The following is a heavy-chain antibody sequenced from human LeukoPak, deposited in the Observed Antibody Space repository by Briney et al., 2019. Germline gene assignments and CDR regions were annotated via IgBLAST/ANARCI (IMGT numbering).Heavy chain of an antibody. J-gene: IGHJ3*02. CDR3: ARGTGWITDAFDI. CDR1: GYTFTSYY. CDR2: INPNSGGT. V-gene: IGHV1-2*06. Sequence: ASVKVSCKASGYTFTSYYMHWVRQAPGQGLEWMGRINPNSGGTNYAQKFQGRVTMTRDTSISTAYMELSRLRSDDTAVYYCARGTGWITDAFDIWGQGTMVTVSS. D-gene: IGHD3-16*01.